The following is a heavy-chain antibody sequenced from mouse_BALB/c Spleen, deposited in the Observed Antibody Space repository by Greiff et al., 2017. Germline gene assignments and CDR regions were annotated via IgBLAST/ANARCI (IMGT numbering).Heavy chain of an antibody. CDR3: ASARTFAY. V-gene: IGHV5-6-3*01. J-gene: IGHJ3*01. CDR1: GFTFSSYG. Sequence: EVQVVESGGGLVQPGGSLKLSCAASGFTFSSYGMSWVRQTPDKRLELVATINSNGGSTYYPDSVKGRFTISRDNAKNTLYLQMSSLKSEDTAMYYCASARTFAYWGQGTLVTVSA. CDR2: INSNGGST.